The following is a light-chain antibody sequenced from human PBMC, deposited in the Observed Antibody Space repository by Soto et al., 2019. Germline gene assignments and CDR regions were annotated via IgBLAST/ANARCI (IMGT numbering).Light chain of an antibody. CDR3: QQFDSVPLT. CDR2: DTS. CDR1: HDIGTY. V-gene: IGKV1-33*01. J-gene: IGKJ4*01. Sequence: DVQMTQSPSSLSASVGDRVTITCQASHDIGTYLNWYQHKPGKAPKLLIFDTSHLATGVPARFSGSGSDTYFTFTITSLQAEDFAAYYCQQFDSVPLTCGGGTHVEI.